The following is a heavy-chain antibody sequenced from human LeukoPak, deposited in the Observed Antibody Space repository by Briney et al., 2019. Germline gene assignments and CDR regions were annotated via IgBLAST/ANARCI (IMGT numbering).Heavy chain of an antibody. D-gene: IGHD2-21*02. CDR1: GFMFGNHG. J-gene: IGHJ3*01. CDR2: IGPSGVTR. Sequence: GGSLRLSCEGSGFMFGNHGLIWVRQAPGKGLDWLSFIGPSGVTRLYANSVKGRFTISRDNAENSVFLQMNSLRVEDTAVCYCARVSPMTDGAFDLWGQGVMVTVSS. V-gene: IGHV3-48*04. CDR3: ARVSPMTDGAFDL.